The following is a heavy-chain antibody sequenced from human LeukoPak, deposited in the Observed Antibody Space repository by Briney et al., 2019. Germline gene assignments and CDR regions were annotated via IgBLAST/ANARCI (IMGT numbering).Heavy chain of an antibody. J-gene: IGHJ4*02. CDR1: GYTFASYY. V-gene: IGHV1-46*01. Sequence: ASVKVSCKASGYTFASYYMHWVRQAPGQGLEWMGLINPTGGSTGYAQKFQGRVTMTRDMSTSTDYMELSSLRPEDTAVYYCAKDKYDYGDAFDYWGQGTLVTVSS. D-gene: IGHD4-17*01. CDR2: INPTGGST. CDR3: AKDKYDYGDAFDY.